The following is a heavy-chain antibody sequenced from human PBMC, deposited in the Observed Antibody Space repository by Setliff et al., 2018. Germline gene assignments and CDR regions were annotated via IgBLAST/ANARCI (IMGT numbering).Heavy chain of an antibody. CDR3: ARGPPDFVVVPAAAKFDF. Sequence: ASVKVSCKTSGYTFTNFGINWVRQAPGQGPEWMGWNSAYAQKFQGRVTMTTDTPTSTAYMESRSLRSDDTAVYYCARGPPDFVVVPAAAKFDFWGQGTLVTVSS. CDR2: NSA. V-gene: IGHV1-18*01. CDR1: GYTFTNFG. D-gene: IGHD2-2*01. J-gene: IGHJ4*02.